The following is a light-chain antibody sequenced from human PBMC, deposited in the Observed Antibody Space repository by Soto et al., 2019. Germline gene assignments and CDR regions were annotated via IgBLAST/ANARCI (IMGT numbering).Light chain of an antibody. J-gene: IGLJ2*01. CDR3: SSYTSSSLLV. Sequence: QSALTQPASVSGSPGQSITIXCTGTSSDVGGYNSVSWYQQHPGKAPKLMIYDVSHRPSGVSDRFSGSKSGNTAALTISGLQAEDEADYYCSSYTSSSLLVFGGGTKLTVL. CDR1: SSDVGGYNS. V-gene: IGLV2-14*01. CDR2: DVS.